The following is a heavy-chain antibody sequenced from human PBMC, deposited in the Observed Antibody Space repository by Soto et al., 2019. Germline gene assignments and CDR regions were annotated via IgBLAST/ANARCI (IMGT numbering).Heavy chain of an antibody. CDR1: GDSVSSGDYY. CDR2: IYFSGST. Sequence: SGTLDLTCPVSGDSVSSGDYYWTWIRQPPGKGLEWVGHIYFSGSTHYNPSLKSRVTISLDTSKNQFSLKLTSVTAADTAVYYCARVPIDTYMIHWSDPWGQGTLVTVSS. CDR3: ARVPIDTYMIHWSDP. D-gene: IGHD3-16*01. V-gene: IGHV4-61*08. J-gene: IGHJ5*02.